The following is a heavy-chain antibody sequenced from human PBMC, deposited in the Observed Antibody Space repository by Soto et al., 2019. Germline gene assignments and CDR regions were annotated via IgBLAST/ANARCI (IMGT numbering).Heavy chain of an antibody. Sequence: PSATLTHPCSVSGASILDYYGSGFRQSPGKGLEHIGYLHYSGSANYNPSLKSRVTISMDTSKNQFFLKLNYVTAADTAIYYCMRSVHSFEGGVWGQG. V-gene: IGHV4-59*03. CDR3: MRSVHSFEGGV. D-gene: IGHD3-16*01. J-gene: IGHJ4*02. CDR2: LHYSGSA. CDR1: GASILDYY.